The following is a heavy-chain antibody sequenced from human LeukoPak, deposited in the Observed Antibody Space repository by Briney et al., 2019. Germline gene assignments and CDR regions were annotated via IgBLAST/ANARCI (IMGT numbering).Heavy chain of an antibody. J-gene: IGHJ4*02. CDR1: GFTFSSYV. CDR3: ARDWVPAAMGNLMGY. Sequence: PGRSLRLSCAASGFTFSSYVMHWVRQAPGKGLEWVAVIWYDGSNKYYADSVKGRFTISRDNSKNTLYLQMNSLRAEDTAVFYCARDWVPAAMGNLMGYWGQGTLVTVSS. V-gene: IGHV3-33*01. CDR2: IWYDGSNK. D-gene: IGHD2-2*01.